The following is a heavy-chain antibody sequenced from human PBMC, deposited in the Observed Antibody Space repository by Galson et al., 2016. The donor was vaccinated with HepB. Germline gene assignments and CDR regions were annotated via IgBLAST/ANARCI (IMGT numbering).Heavy chain of an antibody. D-gene: IGHD2-2*02. V-gene: IGHV3-23*01. CDR3: ARGRTTSCNSAFDI. CDR2: ISAGGGST. CDR1: GFTFSNYA. J-gene: IGHJ3*02. Sequence: SLRLSCAASGFTFSNYAMSWVRQAPGKGLEWVSAISAGGGSTYYADSVKGRFTISRDNSKNTLYLQVNSLRVEDTAIYYCARGRTTSCNSAFDIWGQGTMVTVSS.